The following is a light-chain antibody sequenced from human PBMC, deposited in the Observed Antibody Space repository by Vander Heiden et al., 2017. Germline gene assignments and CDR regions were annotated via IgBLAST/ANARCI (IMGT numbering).Light chain of an antibody. J-gene: IGLJ2*01. CDR1: KLEDKN. V-gene: IGLV3-9*01. Sequence: SYDLTQPIPVSVALGQTASITCGGHKLEDKNVHWYRQRPGQAPTTVIYRDRTRPSGIPDRFSGSNSANSATLILSGAQAADESDYYCQVWDSGSLLFGGWTKLTVL. CDR2: RDR. CDR3: QVWDSGSLL.